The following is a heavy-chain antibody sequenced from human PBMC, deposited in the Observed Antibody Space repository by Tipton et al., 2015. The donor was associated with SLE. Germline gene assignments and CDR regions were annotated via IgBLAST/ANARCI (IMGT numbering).Heavy chain of an antibody. CDR2: IYYSGST. Sequence: TLSLTCTVSGGSISSGGYYWSWIRQHPGKGLGWIGYIYYSGSTYYNPSLKGRVTISVDTSKNQFSLKLSSVTAADTAVYYCARETPGGGDCCHFDYWGQGTLVTVSS. V-gene: IGHV4-31*03. J-gene: IGHJ4*02. CDR1: GGSISSGGYY. D-gene: IGHD2-21*01. CDR3: ARETPGGGDCCHFDY.